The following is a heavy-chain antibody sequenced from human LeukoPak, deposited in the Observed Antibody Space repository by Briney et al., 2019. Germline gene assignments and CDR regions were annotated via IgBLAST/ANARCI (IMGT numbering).Heavy chain of an antibody. Sequence: GGSLRLSCAAAGFTFSSYGMHWVSQHPRNWLGWVAFIRFGGSNKYYAYAVKGQFTISRDKSKNTLYLQMNSLRAEDTAVDYCSKSAIVVVEDATPPHFDYWGQGTLVTVSS. CDR2: IRFGGSNK. CDR3: SKSAIVVVEDATPPHFDY. J-gene: IGHJ4*02. CDR1: GFTFSSYG. V-gene: IGHV3-30*02. D-gene: IGHD2-15*01.